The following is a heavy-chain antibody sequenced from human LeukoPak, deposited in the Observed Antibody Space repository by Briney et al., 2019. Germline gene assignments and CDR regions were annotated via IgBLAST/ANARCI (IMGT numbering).Heavy chain of an antibody. D-gene: IGHD2-2*01. CDR1: GYTFTGYY. V-gene: IGHV1-2*02. CDR2: INPNSGGT. Sequence: GASVKVSCKASGYTFTGYYTHWVRQAPGQGLEWMGWINPNSGGTNYAQKFQGRVTMTRDTSISTAYMELSRLRSDDTAVYYCARVVCSSTSCLDYFDYWGQGTLVTVSS. J-gene: IGHJ4*02. CDR3: ARVVCSSTSCLDYFDY.